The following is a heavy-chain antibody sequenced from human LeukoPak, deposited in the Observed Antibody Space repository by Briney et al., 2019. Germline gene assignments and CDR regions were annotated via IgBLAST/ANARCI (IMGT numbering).Heavy chain of an antibody. J-gene: IGHJ4*02. Sequence: SETLSLTCTVSGGSISSSSYYWGWTRQPPGKGLEWIGSIYYSGSTYYNPSLKSRVTISVDTSKNQFSLKLSSVTAADTAVYYCARHEALAETYYDILTGYTRRGGVDYWGQGTLVTVSS. CDR2: IYYSGST. D-gene: IGHD3-9*01. CDR1: GGSISSSSYY. V-gene: IGHV4-39*01. CDR3: ARHEALAETYYDILTGYTRRGGVDY.